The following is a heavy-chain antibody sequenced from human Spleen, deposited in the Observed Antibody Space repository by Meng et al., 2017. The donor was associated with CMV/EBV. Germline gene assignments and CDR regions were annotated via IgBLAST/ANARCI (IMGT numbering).Heavy chain of an antibody. Sequence: GGSLRLSCAASGFTFSSYSMNWVRQAPGKGLEWVSYISSSSSTIYYADSVKGRVTISRDNAKNSLYLQMNSLRAEDTAVYYCASLSGGGWIYYYGMDVWGQGTTVTVSS. CDR1: GFTFSSYS. J-gene: IGHJ6*02. CDR2: ISSSSSTI. D-gene: IGHD2-15*01. CDR3: ASLSGGGWIYYYGMDV. V-gene: IGHV3-48*04.